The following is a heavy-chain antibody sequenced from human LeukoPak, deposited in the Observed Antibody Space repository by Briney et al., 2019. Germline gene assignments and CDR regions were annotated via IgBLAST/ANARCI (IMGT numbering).Heavy chain of an antibody. CDR3: ATGYYEPFAT. Sequence: MASETLSLTCSVSGASLSSYYLDWLRQSPGKGLEWIGYISDTGKTDSNPSLKSRFTISLGTSKTQFSLRLRSVTAADSAVYYCATGYYEPFATWGPGILVTVSS. CDR1: GASLSSYY. D-gene: IGHD1-26*01. V-gene: IGHV4-59*01. J-gene: IGHJ5*02. CDR2: ISDTGKT.